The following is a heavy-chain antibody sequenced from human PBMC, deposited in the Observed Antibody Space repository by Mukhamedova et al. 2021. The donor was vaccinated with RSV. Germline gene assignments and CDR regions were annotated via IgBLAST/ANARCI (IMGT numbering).Heavy chain of an antibody. V-gene: IGHV3-11*06. CDR2: ISSSSSYT. J-gene: IGHJ4*02. D-gene: IGHD1-7*01. Sequence: YISSSSSYTNYADSVKGRFTISRDNAKNSLYLQMNSLRAEDTAVYYCARGAGTGTTADYWGQGTLVTVSS. CDR3: ARGAGTGTTADY.